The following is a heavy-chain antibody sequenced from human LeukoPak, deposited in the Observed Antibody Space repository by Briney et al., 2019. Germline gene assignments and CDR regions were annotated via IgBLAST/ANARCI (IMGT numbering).Heavy chain of an antibody. CDR2: IYHSGST. V-gene: IGHV4-30-2*01. Sequence: SETLSLTCAVSGGSISSGGYSWSWIRQPPGKGLEWIGYIYHSGSTYYNPSLKSRVTISVDTSKNQFSLKLSSVTAADTAVYYCARGLLHYDSSGYYRRYYGMDVWGQGTTVTVSS. D-gene: IGHD3-22*01. CDR3: ARGLLHYDSSGYYRRYYGMDV. CDR1: GGSISSGGYS. J-gene: IGHJ6*02.